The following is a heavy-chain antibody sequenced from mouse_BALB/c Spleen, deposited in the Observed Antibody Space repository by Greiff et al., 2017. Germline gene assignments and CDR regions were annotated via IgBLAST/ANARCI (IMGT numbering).Heavy chain of an antibody. V-gene: IGHV5-17*02. CDR3: ARSKWDAMDY. CDR2: ISSGSSTI. Sequence: EVQLVESGGGLVQPGGSRKLSCAASGFTFSSFGMHWVRQAPEKGLEWVAYISSGSSTIYYADTVKGRFTISRDNPKNTLFLQMTSLRSEDTAMYYCARSKWDAMDYWGQGTSVTVSS. D-gene: IGHD1-3*01. J-gene: IGHJ4*01. CDR1: GFTFSSFG.